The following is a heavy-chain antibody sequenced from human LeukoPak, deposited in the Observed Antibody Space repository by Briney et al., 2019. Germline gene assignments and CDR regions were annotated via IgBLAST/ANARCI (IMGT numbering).Heavy chain of an antibody. J-gene: IGHJ6*03. CDR1: GFTFSSYS. CDR2: ISSSSSYI. V-gene: IGHV3-21*01. CDR3: ARGTQTPLYYYYYMDV. Sequence: PGGSLRLSCAASGFTFSSYSMNWVRQAPGKGLEWVSSISSSSSYIYYADSVKGRFTISRDNAKNSLYLQMNSLRAEDTAVYYCARGTQTPLYYYYYMDVWGKGTTVTVSS. D-gene: IGHD2-15*01.